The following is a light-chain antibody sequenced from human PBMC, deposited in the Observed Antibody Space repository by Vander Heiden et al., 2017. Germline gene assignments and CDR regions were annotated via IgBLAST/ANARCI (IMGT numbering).Light chain of an antibody. J-gene: IGLJ2*01. Sequence: TFGSSCSPDLRRHASRWYQQTPGQAPNILVYNKNPRSSGVPDRFSGSILGDKAALAITGAQADDEAAYYCVLYVGSRISVFGGGTYLTVL. CDR3: VLYVGSRISV. CDR1: CSPDLRRHA. V-gene: IGLV8-61*01. CDR2: NKN.